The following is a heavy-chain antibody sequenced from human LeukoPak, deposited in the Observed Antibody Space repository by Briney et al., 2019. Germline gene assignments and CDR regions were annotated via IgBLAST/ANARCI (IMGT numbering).Heavy chain of an antibody. J-gene: IGHJ6*02. CDR1: GFTFSSYA. D-gene: IGHD2-21*01. Sequence: GGSLRLSCAASGFTFSSYAMHWVRQAPGKGLEYVSAISSNGGSTYYANSVKGRFTISRDNSKNTLYLQMGSLRAEDMAVYYCATRVAVLVWGQGTTVTVSS. CDR2: ISSNGGST. CDR3: ATRVAVLV. V-gene: IGHV3-64*01.